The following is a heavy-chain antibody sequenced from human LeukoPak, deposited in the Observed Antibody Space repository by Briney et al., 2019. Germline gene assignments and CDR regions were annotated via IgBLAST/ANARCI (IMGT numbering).Heavy chain of an antibody. CDR1: VFTFSNAW. J-gene: IGHJ4*02. CDR2: IKSKTDGGTT. V-gene: IGHV3-15*01. CDR3: TTDPMVQITIFGVESY. D-gene: IGHD3-3*01. Sequence: VGSLRLSCAASVFTFSNAWMSWVRQAPGKGLEWVGRIKSKTDGGTTDYAAPVKGRFTISRDDSKNTLYLQMNSLKTEDTAVYYCTTDPMVQITIFGVESYWGQGTLVTVSS.